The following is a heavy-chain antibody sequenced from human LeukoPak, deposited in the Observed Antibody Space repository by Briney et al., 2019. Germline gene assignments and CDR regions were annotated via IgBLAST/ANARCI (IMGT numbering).Heavy chain of an antibody. J-gene: IGHJ6*03. CDR1: GFTFNNYA. V-gene: IGHV3-23*01. Sequence: GGSLRLSCAASGFTFNNYAMSWVRQAPGRGLEWVSTITGSGGSTYSADAVKGRLTISRDNSKNTLYLQMNSLRADDTALYYCARNQDSSWYYYYMDVWGKGTTVTVSS. CDR3: ARNQDSSWYYYYMDV. D-gene: IGHD6-13*01. CDR2: ITGSGGST.